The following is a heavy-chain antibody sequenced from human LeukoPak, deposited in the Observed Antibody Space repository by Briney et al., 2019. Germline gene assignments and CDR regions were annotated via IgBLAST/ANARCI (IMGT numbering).Heavy chain of an antibody. CDR3: ATSVAGKYYYYYYMDV. CDR2: TYTSGST. J-gene: IGHJ6*03. CDR1: GGSISSYY. V-gene: IGHV4-4*07. D-gene: IGHD6-19*01. Sequence: PSETLSLTCTVSGGSISSYYWSWIRQPAGKGLEWIGRTYTSGSTNYNPSLKSRVTMSVDTSKNQFSLKLSSVTAADTAVYCATSVAGKYYYYYYMDVWGKGTTVTVSS.